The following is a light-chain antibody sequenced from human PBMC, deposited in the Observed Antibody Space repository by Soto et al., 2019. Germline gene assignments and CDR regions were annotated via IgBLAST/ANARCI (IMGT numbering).Light chain of an antibody. Sequence: QSALTQPASVSGSPGQSITISCTGTSSDVGAYNYVSWYQQHPGKAPKLMVYEVTNRPSGVSTRFSGSKSGNTASLTISGLQAEDEADYYCSSYTTSSTSSYVFGTGTKLTVL. CDR2: EVT. J-gene: IGLJ1*01. V-gene: IGLV2-14*01. CDR1: SSDVGAYNY. CDR3: SSYTTSSTSSYV.